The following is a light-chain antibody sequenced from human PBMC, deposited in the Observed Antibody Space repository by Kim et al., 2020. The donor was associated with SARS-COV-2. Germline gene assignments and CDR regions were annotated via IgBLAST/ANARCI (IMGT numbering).Light chain of an antibody. CDR3: QQRSNWPPVLT. V-gene: IGKV3-11*01. CDR1: QSVSSY. J-gene: IGKJ4*01. Sequence: PGERATLSRRASQSVSSYLAWYQQKPGQAPRLLIYDASNRATGIPARFSGSGAGTEFTLTISSLEPEDFAVYYCQQRSNWPPVLTFGGGTKVDIK. CDR2: DAS.